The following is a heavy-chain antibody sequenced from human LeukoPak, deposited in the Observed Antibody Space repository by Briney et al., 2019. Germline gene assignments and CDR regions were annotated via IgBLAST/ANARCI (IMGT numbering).Heavy chain of an antibody. Sequence: SQTLSLTCVISGDSVSSNSVAWSWIRQSPSRGLEWLGRTFYRTNWHSDYALSLQSRITINSDTSKNQFPLHLSSVTPEDTAVYYCARTVTTRWSAQFDFWGQGILVTVSS. CDR2: TFYRTNWHS. V-gene: IGHV6-1*01. CDR3: ARTVTTRWSAQFDF. D-gene: IGHD5-24*01. CDR1: GDSVSSNSVA. J-gene: IGHJ4*02.